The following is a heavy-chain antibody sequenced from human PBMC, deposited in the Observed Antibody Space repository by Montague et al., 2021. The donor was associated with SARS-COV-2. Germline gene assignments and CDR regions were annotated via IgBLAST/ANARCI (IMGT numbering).Heavy chain of an antibody. CDR1: GYSISTGYY. D-gene: IGHD6-19*01. CDR3: AKVAGSHDTFDI. Sequence: SETLSLTCTVSGYSISTGYYWGWIRQPPGKGLEWIGTIYHSGSTYFNPSLKSRVTISVDTSKNQFSLNLSPVTAADTAVYHCAKVAGSHDTFDIWGRGTMVTVSS. J-gene: IGHJ3*02. CDR2: IYHSGST. V-gene: IGHV4-38-2*02.